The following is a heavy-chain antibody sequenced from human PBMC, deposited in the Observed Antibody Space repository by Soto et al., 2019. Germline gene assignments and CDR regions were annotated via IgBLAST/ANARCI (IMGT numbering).Heavy chain of an antibody. CDR3: AKSTGGTANGLDV. J-gene: IGHJ6*02. CDR1: GFSFGDYA. V-gene: IGHV3-9*01. Sequence: EVQLVESGGDLVQPGRSLRLSCAASGFSFGDYAMHWVRQAPGKGLEWVSGISWKSGSIGYADSVKGRFTISRDNAKNSLYLRMSSLRAEDTALYYCAKSTGGTANGLDVWGQGTTVTVSS. D-gene: IGHD2-8*02. CDR2: ISWKSGSI.